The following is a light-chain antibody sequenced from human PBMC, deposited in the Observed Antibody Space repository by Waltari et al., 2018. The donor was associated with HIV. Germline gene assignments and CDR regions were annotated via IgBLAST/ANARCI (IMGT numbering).Light chain of an antibody. V-gene: IGLV2-8*01. CDR2: EAS. CDR3: SAYAGSNVV. J-gene: IGLJ2*01. CDR1: SSDVGGHKY. Sequence: SALPQPPPASASPGQSVPISCTGTSSDVGGHKYVSWYQQHPAKAPKLVSYEASNRPSGVPDRFSGSKSGNTASLTVSGLQAEDEADYYCSAYAGSNVVFGGGTKLTVL.